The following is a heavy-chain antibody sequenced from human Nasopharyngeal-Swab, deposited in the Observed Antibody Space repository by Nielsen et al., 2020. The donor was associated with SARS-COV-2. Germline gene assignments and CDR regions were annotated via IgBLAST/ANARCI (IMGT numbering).Heavy chain of an antibody. CDR2: ISPSSGYI. J-gene: IGHJ6*03. D-gene: IGHD3-3*01. Sequence: GESLKISCAGSGFTFGSFGMTWVRQAPGKGLEWVSYISPSSGYIYYAESLKGRITISRDNGKNSVYLLMNSLRADDTAVYFCARQDRFYYYLDVWGKGTTVTVS. V-gene: IGHV3-21*01. CDR1: GFTFGSFG. CDR3: ARQDRFYYYLDV.